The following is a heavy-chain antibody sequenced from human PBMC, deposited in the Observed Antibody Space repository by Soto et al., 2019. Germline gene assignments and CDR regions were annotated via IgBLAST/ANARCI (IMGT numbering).Heavy chain of an antibody. V-gene: IGHV4-30-4*01. Sequence: SETLSLTCTVSGGSISSGDYYWSWIRQPPGKGLEWIGYIYYSGSTYYNPSLKSRVTISVDTSKNQFSLNLNSVTAADTAIYYCARLCSGGSCNHWGQGTLVTVSS. CDR1: GGSISSGDYY. J-gene: IGHJ4*01. D-gene: IGHD2-15*01. CDR3: ARLCSGGSCNH. CDR2: IYYSGST.